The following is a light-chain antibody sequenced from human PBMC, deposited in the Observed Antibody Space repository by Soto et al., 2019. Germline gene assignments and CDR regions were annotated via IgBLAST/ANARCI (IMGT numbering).Light chain of an antibody. CDR2: TTS. Sequence: DIQLTQSPSSLSASVGDRVTITCRASHSISTYLNWYQQKPGKAPSLLIYTTSSLQSGVPSRFSGSGSGTDFTLTIGGLQPADFAIYYCQQSYGSPYTCGLGTKVQIK. J-gene: IGKJ2*01. V-gene: IGKV1-39*01. CDR3: QQSYGSPYT. CDR1: HSISTY.